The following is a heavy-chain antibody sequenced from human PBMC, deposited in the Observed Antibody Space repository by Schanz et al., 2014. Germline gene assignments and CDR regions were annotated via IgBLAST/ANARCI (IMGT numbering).Heavy chain of an antibody. CDR1: GFTFSSYW. CDR2: INSDGSTT. V-gene: IGHV3-74*01. J-gene: IGHJ6*02. CDR3: ARPLGPNYYYYGLDV. Sequence: EVQLVESGGGFVQPGGSLRLSCAASGFTFSSYWMHWVRQAPRKGLVWVSRINSDGSTTIYADSVKGRFTISRDNAKNTLYLQMNSLRAEDTAVYYCARPLGPNYYYYGLDVWGQGTTVTVSS.